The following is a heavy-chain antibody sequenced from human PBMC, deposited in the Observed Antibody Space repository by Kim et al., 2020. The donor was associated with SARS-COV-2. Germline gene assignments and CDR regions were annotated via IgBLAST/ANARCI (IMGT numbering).Heavy chain of an antibody. CDR1: GFTFSSYA. J-gene: IGHJ5*02. CDR3: AKAKTYNYYDSSGYNWFDP. CDR2: ISGGGGST. Sequence: GGSLRLSCAASGFTFSSYAMSWVRQAPGKGLEWVSGISGGGGSTYYADSVKGRVTISRDNSKNTLYLQMNSLRAEDTAVYYCAKAKTYNYYDSSGYNWFDPCGQGTLVTVSS. D-gene: IGHD3-22*01. V-gene: IGHV3-23*01.